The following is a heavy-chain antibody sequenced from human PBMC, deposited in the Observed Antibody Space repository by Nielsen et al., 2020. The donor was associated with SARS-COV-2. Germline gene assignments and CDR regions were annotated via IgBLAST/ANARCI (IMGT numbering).Heavy chain of an antibody. D-gene: IGHD3-10*01. CDR1: GYSFTSYW. V-gene: IGHV5-51*01. J-gene: IGHJ3*02. CDR3: ARPTFLWFGESPGAFDI. Sequence: GGSLRLSCKGSGYSFTSYWIGWVRQMPGKGLEWMGIIYPGDSDTRYSPSFQGQVTISADKSISTAYLQWSSLKASDTAMYYCARPTFLWFGESPGAFDIWGQGTMVTVSS. CDR2: IYPGDSDT.